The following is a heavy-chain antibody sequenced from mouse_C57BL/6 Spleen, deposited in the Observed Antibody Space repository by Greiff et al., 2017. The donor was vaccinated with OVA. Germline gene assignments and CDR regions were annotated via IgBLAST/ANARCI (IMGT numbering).Heavy chain of an antibody. CDR2: ISNGGGST. V-gene: IGHV5-12*01. Sequence: EVKLVESGGGLVQPGGSLKLSCAASGFTFRDYYMYWVRQTPEKRLEWVAYISNGGGSTYYPDTVKGRFTLSRDNAKNTLYLQMSRLKSEDTAMYYCARRDYGSSHCAYWGKGTLVTVSA. J-gene: IGHJ3*01. D-gene: IGHD1-1*01. CDR3: ARRDYGSSHCAY. CDR1: GFTFRDYY.